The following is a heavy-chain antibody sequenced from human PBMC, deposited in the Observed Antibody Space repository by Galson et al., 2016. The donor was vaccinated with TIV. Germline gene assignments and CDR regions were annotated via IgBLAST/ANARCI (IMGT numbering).Heavy chain of an antibody. D-gene: IGHD6-6*01. CDR1: GYTFTSFG. Sequence: VKVSCKATGYTFTSFGIAWVRPAPGQGLEWMGWISGYNGKTYYAQKFQDRVTMTTDTSTNTAYMELRSLRSDDTAVYYCTRDRSIAAPRDMDVWGQGTTVTVSS. V-gene: IGHV1-18*01. CDR2: ISGYNGKT. CDR3: TRDRSIAAPRDMDV. J-gene: IGHJ6*02.